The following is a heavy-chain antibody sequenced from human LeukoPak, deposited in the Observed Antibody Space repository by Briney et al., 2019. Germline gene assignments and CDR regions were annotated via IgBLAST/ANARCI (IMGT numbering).Heavy chain of an antibody. J-gene: IGHJ4*02. CDR3: AKDRNYDSSGLLDY. D-gene: IGHD3-22*01. CDR2: ISGSGGST. V-gene: IGHV3-23*01. CDR1: GLTFNNYA. Sequence: GGSLRLSCAVSGLTFNNYAMSWVRQAPGKGLEWVSAISGSGGSTYYADSVKGRFTISRDNSKNTLYLQMNSLRAEDTAVYYCAKDRNYDSSGLLDYWGQGTLVTVSS.